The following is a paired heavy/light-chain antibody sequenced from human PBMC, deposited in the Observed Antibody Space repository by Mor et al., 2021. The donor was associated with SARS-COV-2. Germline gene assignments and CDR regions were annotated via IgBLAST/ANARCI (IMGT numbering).Heavy chain of an antibody. CDR2: INPNSGGP. J-gene: IGHJ4*02. Sequence: QVQLVQSGAEVKKPGASVKVSCKTSGYTFSGFYIHWVRQAPGQGLEWVGRINPNSGGPNYAQNFQGRVTMTRDTSITTAFLELSSLRSDDTAVYYCARGRPAPSVVVVVAADFDFWGQGTLVTVSS. D-gene: IGHD2-15*01. CDR1: GYTFSGFY. CDR3: ARGRPAPSVVVVVAADFDF. V-gene: IGHV1-2*06.
Light chain of an antibody. V-gene: IGKV3-11*01. CDR2: DAS. J-gene: IGKJ3*01. Sequence: EVVLTQSPATLSLSPGERATLSCRASQSVTNDLAWFQQKPGRAPRLLIYDASNRATGIPARFSGSGSGTEFTLTISTLEPEDSAVYYCQQRSNWPPIFTFGPGTKVDIK. CDR1: QSVTND. CDR3: QQRSNWPPIFT.